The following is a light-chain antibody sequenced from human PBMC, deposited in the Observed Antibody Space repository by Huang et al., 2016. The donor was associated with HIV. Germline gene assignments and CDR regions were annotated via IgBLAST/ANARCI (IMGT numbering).Light chain of an antibody. CDR1: QDITAH. Sequence: DIQMTQSPSSLSASLGDRVTITCQASQDITAHLNWYQQKPGEPPKLLISGASYLESGVPSRFTGGGSGTGFYLSISSLHPEDVGTYYCQQYRHFYTFGQGTKVEIK. CDR3: QQYRHFYT. CDR2: GAS. V-gene: IGKV1-33*01. J-gene: IGKJ2*01.